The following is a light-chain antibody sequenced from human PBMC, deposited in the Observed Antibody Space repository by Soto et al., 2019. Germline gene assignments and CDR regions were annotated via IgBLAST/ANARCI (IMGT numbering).Light chain of an antibody. J-gene: IGKJ1*01. Sequence: EIVMTQSPATLSLSPGERATLSCRASQSVDKYLVWYQQKPGQAPRLLIYDASNRATGIPARFSGSGSGTDFTLTTSSLEPEDFAVYYCQQRGNRPPWTFGQGTKVDIK. CDR1: QSVDKY. CDR2: DAS. CDR3: QQRGNRPPWT. V-gene: IGKV3-11*01.